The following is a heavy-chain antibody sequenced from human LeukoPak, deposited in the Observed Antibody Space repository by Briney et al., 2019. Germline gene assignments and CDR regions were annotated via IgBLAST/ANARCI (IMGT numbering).Heavy chain of an antibody. J-gene: IGHJ4*02. CDR3: AAAGSGYSLFDY. CDR2: IIPIFGTA. V-gene: IGHV1-69*05. Sequence: SVKVSCKASGGTFSSYAISWVRQAPGQGLEWMGGIIPIFGTANYAQKFQGRVTITTDESTSTAYMELSSLRSEDTAVYYCAAAGSGYSLFDYWGQGTLVTVSS. CDR1: GGTFSSYA. D-gene: IGHD3-22*01.